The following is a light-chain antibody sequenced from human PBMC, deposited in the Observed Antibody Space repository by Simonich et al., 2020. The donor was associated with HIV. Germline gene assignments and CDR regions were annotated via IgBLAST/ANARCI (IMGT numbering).Light chain of an antibody. J-gene: IGKJ2*01. CDR2: WAS. V-gene: IGKV4-1*01. Sequence: DIVMTQSPDPLAVSLGERATINCKSSQSVLYSSNNKNYLSWYQQKPGQAPKLLIYWASTRESGVPDRFSGSGSGTDFTLTISSLQAEDVAVYYCQQYYSTPSYTFGQGTKLEIK. CDR3: QQYYSTPSYT. CDR1: QSVLYSSNNKNY.